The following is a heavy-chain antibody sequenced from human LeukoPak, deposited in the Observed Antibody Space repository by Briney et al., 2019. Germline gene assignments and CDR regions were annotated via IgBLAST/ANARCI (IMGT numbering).Heavy chain of an antibody. V-gene: IGHV3-7*04. CDR2: IKQDGGEK. CDR1: GFTFSSYW. D-gene: IGHD5-24*01. J-gene: IGHJ4*02. CDR3: AGRGDGNLYYFDH. Sequence: GGFLRLSCAASGFTFSSYWMSWVRQAPGKGLEWVANIKQDGGEKYYVDSVKGRFTISRDNAKNSLYLQMNSLRPEDTAVYYCAGRGDGNLYYFDHWGQGTLVTASS.